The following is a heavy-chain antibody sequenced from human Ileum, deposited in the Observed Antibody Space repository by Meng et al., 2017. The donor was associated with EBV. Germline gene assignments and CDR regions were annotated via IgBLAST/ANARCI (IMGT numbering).Heavy chain of an antibody. CDR3: ARTYYGSYGFDY. CDR2: ITTYNGDT. CDR1: ANRFTAFG. J-gene: IGHJ4*02. V-gene: IGHV1-18*01. D-gene: IGHD3-10*01. Sequence: VQLVQSGAGVRKPVASVKVSCKASANRFTAFGISWVRQAPGQGPEWMGWITTYNGDTKYAQKFQGRVTMTRETSTNTAYMELTSLRSDDTAVYYCARTYYGSYGFDYWGQGTLVTVSS.